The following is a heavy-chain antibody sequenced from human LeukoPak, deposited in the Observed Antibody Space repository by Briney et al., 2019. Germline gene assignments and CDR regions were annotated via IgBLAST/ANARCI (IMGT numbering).Heavy chain of an antibody. V-gene: IGHV3-15*01. CDR2: IKSKTDGGTT. CDR3: TTGYDYVWGSYRYDACDI. D-gene: IGHD3-16*02. J-gene: IGHJ3*02. CDR1: GFTFSNAW. Sequence: GGSLRLSCAASGFTFSNAWMSWVRQAPGKGLEGVGRIKSKTDGGTTDYAAPVKGRFTISRDDSKNTLYLQMNSLKTGDTAVYYCTTGYDYVWGSYRYDACDIWGQGTMVTVSS.